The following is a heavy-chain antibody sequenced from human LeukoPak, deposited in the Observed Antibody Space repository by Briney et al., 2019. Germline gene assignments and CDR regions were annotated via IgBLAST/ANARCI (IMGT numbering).Heavy chain of an antibody. Sequence: GGSLRLSCAAPGFSFSSNWMGWVRQAPGKGLEWVAHIKRDGSQKYYLDSVKGRFTISRDNAKNSLYLQMNSLRVEDTAVSYCARLGLEVGGPNWFDPWGQGTLVPVSS. CDR1: GFSFSSNW. D-gene: IGHD1-1*01. J-gene: IGHJ5*02. CDR3: ARLGLEVGGPNWFDP. CDR2: IKRDGSQK. V-gene: IGHV3-7*01.